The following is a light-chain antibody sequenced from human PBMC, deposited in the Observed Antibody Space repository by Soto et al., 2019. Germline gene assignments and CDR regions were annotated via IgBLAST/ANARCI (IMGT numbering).Light chain of an antibody. Sequence: EIVLTQSPGTLSLSPGERATLSCRASQRVSSSYLAWYQQKPGQAPRLLIYRASSRATGIPDRFSGSGSGTDFTIIISRLEPEDFAVYYCQQYGISLTFGGGTKVEIK. V-gene: IGKV3-20*01. CDR2: RAS. CDR1: QRVSSSY. CDR3: QQYGISLT. J-gene: IGKJ4*01.